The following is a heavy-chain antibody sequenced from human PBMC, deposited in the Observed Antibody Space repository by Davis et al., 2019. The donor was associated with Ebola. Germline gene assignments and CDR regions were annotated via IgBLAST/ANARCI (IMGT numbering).Heavy chain of an antibody. D-gene: IGHD3-22*01. J-gene: IGHJ4*02. CDR1: GYSFTSYW. CDR3: ARRDDSSGYYLLFDY. V-gene: IGHV5-51*01. Sequence: GESLKISCKGSGYSFTSYWIGWVRQMPGKGLEWMGIIYPGDSDTRYSPSFQGQVTISADKSISTAYLQWSSLKASDTAMYYCARRDDSSGYYLLFDYRGQGTLVTVSS. CDR2: IYPGDSDT.